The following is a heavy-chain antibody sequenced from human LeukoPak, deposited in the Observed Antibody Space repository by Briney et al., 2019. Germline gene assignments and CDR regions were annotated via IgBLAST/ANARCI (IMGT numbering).Heavy chain of an antibody. V-gene: IGHV1-69*13. CDR3: ARDSSEFRSLIPH. D-gene: IGHD2-21*01. Sequence: SVKVSCKASVGTLSRYAISWVRQSPGQGLEWMGGIIPIFGTANYAQKFQGRVTITADESTSTAYMELSSLRSDDTAVYYCARDSSEFRSLIPHWGQGTLVTVSS. CDR2: IIPIFGTA. J-gene: IGHJ1*01. CDR1: VGTLSRYA.